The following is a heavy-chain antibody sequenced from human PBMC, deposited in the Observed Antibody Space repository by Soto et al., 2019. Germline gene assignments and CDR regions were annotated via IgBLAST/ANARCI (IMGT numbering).Heavy chain of an antibody. D-gene: IGHD3-9*01. CDR3: ARDWGRGQFLTNKDY. J-gene: IGHJ4*02. CDR1: GYTFTSYG. V-gene: IGHV1-18*01. Sequence: QVQLVQSGAEVKKPGAPVKVSCKASGYTFTSYGVSWVRQAPGQGLEWMGWISGYNGNTNYAQKFQGRVTMTTDTSTSTAYMALRSLTSDDTAVYYCARDWGRGQFLTNKDYWGQGTLVTVSP. CDR2: ISGYNGNT.